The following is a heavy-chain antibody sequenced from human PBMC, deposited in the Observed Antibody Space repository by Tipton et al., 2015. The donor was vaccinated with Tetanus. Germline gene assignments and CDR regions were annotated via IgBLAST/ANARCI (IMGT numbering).Heavy chain of an antibody. J-gene: IGHJ4*02. D-gene: IGHD3-10*01. CDR2: TFYRSRWLN. CDR3: ARASVMVREIITPYAD. V-gene: IGHV6-1*01. Sequence: GLVKPSQTLSLTCAISGDSVSSDSASWNWIRQSTSRGLEWLGQTFYRSRWLNDYAVSVKSRIIVNADTSKNQFSLPLNFVTPEDTAVYYWARASVMVREIITPYADWGRGPLVVVPS. CDR1: GDSVSSDSAS.